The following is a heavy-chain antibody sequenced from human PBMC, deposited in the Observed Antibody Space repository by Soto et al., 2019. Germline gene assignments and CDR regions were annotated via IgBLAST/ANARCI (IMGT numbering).Heavy chain of an antibody. CDR2: ISYDGSNK. V-gene: IGHV3-30-3*01. CDR1: GFTFSSYA. D-gene: IGHD3-9*01. CDR3: ARYPHYDILTGYSPPYFDY. Sequence: GGSLRLSCAASGFTFSSYAMHWVRQAPGKGLEWVAVISYDGSNKYYADSVKGRFTISRDNSKNTLYRQMNSLRAEDTAVYYCARYPHYDILTGYSPPYFDYWGQGTLVTVSS. J-gene: IGHJ4*02.